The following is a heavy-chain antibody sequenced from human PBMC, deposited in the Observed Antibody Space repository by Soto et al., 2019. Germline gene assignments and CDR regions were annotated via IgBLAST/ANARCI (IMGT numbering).Heavy chain of an antibody. D-gene: IGHD2-2*03. CDR1: GLPFSSFA. CDR3: AMEIVVARGASYFDY. V-gene: IGHV3-23*01. J-gene: IGHJ4*02. CDR2: ISGSGRGI. Sequence: GGSLRLSCVVSGLPFSSFAISWVRQAPGKGLEWVSTISGSGRGIYYADSVKGRFTISRDNSKNTLYLQLNSLRAEDTAVYYCAMEIVVARGASYFDYRGPGTLVSVSS.